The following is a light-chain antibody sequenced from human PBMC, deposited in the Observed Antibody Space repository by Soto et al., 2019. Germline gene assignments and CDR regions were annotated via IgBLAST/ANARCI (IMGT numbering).Light chain of an antibody. J-gene: IGKJ4*01. V-gene: IGKV1-39*01. CDR2: AAS. CDR1: QSISSY. CDR3: QQSYNTPLT. Sequence: DIQMTQSPSSLSASVGDRITITCRASQSISSYLNWYQYKPGKAPKLLIYAASSLQSGVPSRFSGSGSGTDFTLTISSLQPEDFATYYCQQSYNTPLTFGGGTKVEI.